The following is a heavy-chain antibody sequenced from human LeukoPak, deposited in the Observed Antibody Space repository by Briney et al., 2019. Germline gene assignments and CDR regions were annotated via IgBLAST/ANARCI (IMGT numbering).Heavy chain of an antibody. V-gene: IGHV3-15*01. Sequence: GGSLRLSCAASGFTFSSYGMHWVRQAPGKGLEWVGRIKSKTDGGTTDYAAPVKGRFTISRDDSKNTLYLQMNSLKTEDTAVYYCTTDAYYYDSSGPDAFDIWGQGTMVTVSS. CDR3: TTDAYYYDSSGPDAFDI. CDR2: IKSKTDGGTT. CDR1: GFTFSSYG. D-gene: IGHD3-22*01. J-gene: IGHJ3*02.